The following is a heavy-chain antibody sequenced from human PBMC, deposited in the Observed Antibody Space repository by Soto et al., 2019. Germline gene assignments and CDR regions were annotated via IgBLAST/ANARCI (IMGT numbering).Heavy chain of an antibody. CDR2: INAGNGNT. Sequence: SVKVSCKASGYTFTSYAMHWVRQAPGQRLEWMGWINAGNGNTKYSQKFQGRVTITRDTSASTAYMELSSLRSEDTAVYYCARDFRDGYNNYGGNFDYWGQGTLVTV. CDR1: GYTFTSYA. J-gene: IGHJ4*02. D-gene: IGHD5-12*01. CDR3: ARDFRDGYNNYGGNFDY. V-gene: IGHV1-3*01.